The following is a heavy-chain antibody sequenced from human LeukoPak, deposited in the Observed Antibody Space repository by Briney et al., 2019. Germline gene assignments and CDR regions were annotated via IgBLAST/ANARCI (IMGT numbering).Heavy chain of an antibody. V-gene: IGHV4-34*01. CDR3: ARRWNYGRNYYIDV. CDR2: INDSGTI. CDR1: GRSFSNYY. Sequence: SETLSLTCAVYGRSFSNYYWSWIRQSPGKGLEWIGEINDSGTINYNPSLMSRVTISEDKSKNQFSLKLSSVTAADTAVYYCARRWNYGRNYYIDVWGKGATVSVSS. D-gene: IGHD1-7*01. J-gene: IGHJ6*03.